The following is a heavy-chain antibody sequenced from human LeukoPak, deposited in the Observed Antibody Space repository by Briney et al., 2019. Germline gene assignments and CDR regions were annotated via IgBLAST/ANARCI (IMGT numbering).Heavy chain of an antibody. CDR2: ISSSGSTI. J-gene: IGHJ5*02. CDR3: ASTSRIAAAGSDP. Sequence: GGSLRLSCAASGFTFSDYYMSWIRQAPGKGLGVVSYISSSGSTIYYADSVKGRFTISRDNAKNSLYLQMNSLRAEDTAVYYCASTSRIAAAGSDPWGQGTLVTVSS. CDR1: GFTFSDYY. D-gene: IGHD6-13*01. V-gene: IGHV3-11*04.